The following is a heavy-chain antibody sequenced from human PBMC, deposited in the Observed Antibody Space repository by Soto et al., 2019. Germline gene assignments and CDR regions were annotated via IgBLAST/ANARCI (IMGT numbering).Heavy chain of an antibody. Sequence: ASVKVSCKASGGTFSSYAISWVRRAPGQGLEWMGGIIPIFGTANYAQKFQGRVTITADKSTSTAYMELSSLRSEDTAVYYCARLSYCSSTSCYMGNWFDPWGQGTLVTVSS. CDR3: ARLSYCSSTSCYMGNWFDP. V-gene: IGHV1-69*06. CDR2: IIPIFGTA. D-gene: IGHD2-2*02. J-gene: IGHJ5*02. CDR1: GGTFSSYA.